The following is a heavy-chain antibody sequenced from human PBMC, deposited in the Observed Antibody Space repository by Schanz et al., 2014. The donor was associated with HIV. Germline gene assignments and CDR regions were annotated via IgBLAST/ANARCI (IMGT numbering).Heavy chain of an antibody. Sequence: QVQLVQSGAEVKKPGASVKVSCKASGYTFTGYYMHWVRQAPGQGLEWMGWISAYNGKTNYARKVQGRVTMTTDTSTTTAYMELRSLRSDDTAVYYCARGARYGMDVWGQGTTVTVSS. V-gene: IGHV1-18*04. CDR2: ISAYNGKT. CDR3: ARGARYGMDV. CDR1: GYTFTGYY. J-gene: IGHJ6*02.